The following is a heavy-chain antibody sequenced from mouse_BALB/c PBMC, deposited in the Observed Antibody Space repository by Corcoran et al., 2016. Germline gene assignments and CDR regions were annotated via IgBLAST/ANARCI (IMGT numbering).Heavy chain of an antibody. CDR3: ARRPTVDYGMDY. D-gene: IGHD1-1*01. V-gene: IGHV1-18*01. Sequence: EVQLQQSGPELVKPGASMKISCKASGYSFTGYTMNWVKQSHGQNLEWIGLINPYNGGTSYNQKFKGKATLTVDKSSSTAYMELLSLTSEDSAVYYCARRPTVDYGMDYWGQGTSVTVSS. CDR1: GYSFTGYT. CDR2: INPYNGGT. J-gene: IGHJ4*01.